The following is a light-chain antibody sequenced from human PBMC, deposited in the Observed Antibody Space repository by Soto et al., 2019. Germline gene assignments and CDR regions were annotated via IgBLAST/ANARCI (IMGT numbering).Light chain of an antibody. CDR3: CSFADFTYV. CDR2: EVT. CDR1: SSDIGSYDL. V-gene: IGLV2-23*02. Sequence: QSALTQPAPVSGSPGQSITSSCTGTSSDIGSYDLVSWYQQHPGTAPKLIIYEVTKRPSGVSTRFSGSKSGNTASLTISGLQAVDEADYYCCSFADFTYVFGTGTKVTVL. J-gene: IGLJ1*01.